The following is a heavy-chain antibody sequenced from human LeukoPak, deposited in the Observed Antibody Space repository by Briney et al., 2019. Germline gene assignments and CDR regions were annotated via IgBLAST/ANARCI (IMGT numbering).Heavy chain of an antibody. Sequence: ASVKVSCKASGYTFTSYGISWVRQAPGQGLEWMGWISAYNGNTNYAQKLQGRVTMTTDTSTSTAYMELRSLRSDDTAVYYCARAGGIGSSSWYKPLDVWGKGTTVTVSS. D-gene: IGHD6-13*01. V-gene: IGHV1-18*01. CDR1: GYTFTSYG. CDR2: ISAYNGNT. CDR3: ARAGGIGSSSWYKPLDV. J-gene: IGHJ6*04.